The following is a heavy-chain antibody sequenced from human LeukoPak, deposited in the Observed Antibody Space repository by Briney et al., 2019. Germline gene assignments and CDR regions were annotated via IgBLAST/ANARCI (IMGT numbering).Heavy chain of an antibody. D-gene: IGHD5-12*01. CDR3: ARGHVGYSGYPLTH. CDR1: GGSFSGYY. J-gene: IGHJ4*02. V-gene: IGHV4-34*01. Sequence: SETLSLTRAVYGGSFSGYYWSWIRQPPGKGLEWIGEINHSGSTNYNPSLKSRVTISVDTSKNQFSLKLSSVTAADTAVYYCARGHVGYSGYPLTHWGQGTLVTVSS. CDR2: INHSGST.